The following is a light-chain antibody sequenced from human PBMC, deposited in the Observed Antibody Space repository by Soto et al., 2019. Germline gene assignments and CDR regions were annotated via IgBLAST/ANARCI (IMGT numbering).Light chain of an antibody. Sequence: EIVLTQSPATLSLSPGERATLSCRASQSVSSYLAWYQQKPGQAPRLLIYDASNRATGIPARFSGSGSGTDFTLTISSLEPEDCAGYDCQQRSNWPPLNFGGGTKVEIK. CDR2: DAS. CDR3: QQRSNWPPLN. V-gene: IGKV3-11*01. J-gene: IGKJ4*01. CDR1: QSVSSY.